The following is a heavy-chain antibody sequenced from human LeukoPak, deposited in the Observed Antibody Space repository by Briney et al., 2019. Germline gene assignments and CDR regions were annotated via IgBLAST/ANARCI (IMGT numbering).Heavy chain of an antibody. V-gene: IGHV3-23*01. D-gene: IGHD4-17*01. J-gene: IGHJ4*02. CDR1: GFTFSSYA. CDR3: AKGRTGGDYGDQGDY. CDR2: ISGSGGST. Sequence: GGSLRLSCAASGFTFSSYAMSWVRQAPGKGLEWVSAISGSGGSTYYADSVKGRFTISRDNSKNTLYLQMNSLRAEDTAVYYCAKGRTGGDYGDQGDYWGQGTLVTVSS.